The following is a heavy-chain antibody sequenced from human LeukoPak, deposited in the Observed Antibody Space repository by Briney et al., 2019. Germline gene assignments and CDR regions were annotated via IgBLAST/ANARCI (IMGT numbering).Heavy chain of an antibody. J-gene: IGHJ4*02. CDR2: INDGGTT. V-gene: IGHV3-15*01. Sequence: GGSLRLSCAASGFTFSNARMSWVRQAPGKGLEWVGRINDGGTTDYAAPAKDRFTISRDDSKNTLYLQMNSLKTEDTAVYYCTTEPLGYCSSSTCYDYFDCWGQGTQVTVSS. CDR3: TTEPLGYCSSSTCYDYFDC. D-gene: IGHD2-2*01. CDR1: GFTFSNAR.